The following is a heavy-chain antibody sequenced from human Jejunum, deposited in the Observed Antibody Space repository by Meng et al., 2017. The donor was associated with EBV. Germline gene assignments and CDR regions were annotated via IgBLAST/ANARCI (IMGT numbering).Heavy chain of an antibody. Sequence: VVVVGSGRGDVQPGRYLRLSRACAGLTLSCYGMHWARQVPGKGLEWVAIISHDGSDYNYSDSVKGRFTISRDNSENTLYLQMNRLRTEDTAIYYCAKSIAVMGYHFDHWGQGTLVTVSS. J-gene: IGHJ4*02. CDR2: ISHDGSDY. V-gene: IGHV3-30*18. CDR3: AKSIAVMGYHFDH. D-gene: IGHD2-21*01. CDR1: GLTLSCYG.